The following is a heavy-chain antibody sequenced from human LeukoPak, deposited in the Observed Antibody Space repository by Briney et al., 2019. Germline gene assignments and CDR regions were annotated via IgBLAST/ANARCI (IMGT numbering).Heavy chain of an antibody. D-gene: IGHD3-22*01. CDR2: IYHSGST. CDR1: GGSISSGGYS. V-gene: IGHV4-30-2*01. Sequence: SQTLSLTCAVSGGSISSGGYSWSWIRQPPGKGLEWIGYIYHSGSTYYNPSLKSRVTISVDRSKNQFSLELSSVTAADTAVYYCARSYDGDAFDIWGQGTMVTVSS. CDR3: ARSYDGDAFDI. J-gene: IGHJ3*02.